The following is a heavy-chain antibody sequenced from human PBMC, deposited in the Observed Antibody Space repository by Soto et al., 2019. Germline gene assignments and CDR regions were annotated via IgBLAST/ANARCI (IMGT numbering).Heavy chain of an antibody. CDR1: GFTVSNVW. Sequence: SLRLSCAASGFTVSNVWMTWVRQTAGKGLEWVGHIKRKTDGGTTEYAAPVKGRFTISRDDSKNTLYLQMNSLKTEDTAVYYCASPGGYSYGYPRPYDAFDIWGQGTMVTVSS. D-gene: IGHD5-18*01. J-gene: IGHJ3*02. CDR3: ASPGGYSYGYPRPYDAFDI. V-gene: IGHV3-15*01. CDR2: IKRKTDGGTT.